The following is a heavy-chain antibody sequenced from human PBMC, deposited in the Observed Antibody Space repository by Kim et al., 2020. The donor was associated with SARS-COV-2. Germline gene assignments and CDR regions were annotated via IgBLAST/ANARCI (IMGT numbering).Heavy chain of an antibody. D-gene: IGHD6-13*01. V-gene: IGHV3-30-3*01. CDR3: ASAALYSSSWYRRWEYFDY. CDR1: GFTFSSYA. Sequence: GGSLRLSCAASGFTFSSYAMHWVRQAPGKGLEWVAVISYDGSNKYYADSVKGRFTISRDNSKNTLYLQMNSLRAEDTAVYYCASAALYSSSWYRRWEYFDYWGQGTLVTVSS. J-gene: IGHJ4*02. CDR2: ISYDGSNK.